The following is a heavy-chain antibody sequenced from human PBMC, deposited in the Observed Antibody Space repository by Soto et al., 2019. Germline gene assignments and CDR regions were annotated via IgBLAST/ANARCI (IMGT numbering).Heavy chain of an antibody. CDR1: GYTFSSYA. CDR3: AKDSAAMVLYNWFDP. CDR2: ISGSGGST. Sequence: GGSLRLSCAASGYTFSSYAMSWVRQAPGKGLEWVSAISGSGGSTYYADSVKGRFTISRDNSKNTLYLQMNSLRAEDTAVYYCAKDSAAMVLYNWFDPWGQGTLVTVSS. V-gene: IGHV3-23*01. D-gene: IGHD5-18*01. J-gene: IGHJ5*02.